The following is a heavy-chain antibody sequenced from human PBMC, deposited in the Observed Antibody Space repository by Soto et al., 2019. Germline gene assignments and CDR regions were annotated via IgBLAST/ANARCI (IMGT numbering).Heavy chain of an antibody. CDR2: IWYDGSNK. J-gene: IGHJ4*02. CDR3: XXXXXXXXXXIDY. Sequence: QVQLVESGGGVVQPGRSLRLSCAASGFTFSSYGLHWXXXXXXXXXVWVAVIWYDGSNKYYADSVRGRFTVSRDNSKXXXXXXXXXXXXXXXXXXXXXXXXXXXXXXIDYWGQGTPVTVSS. CDR1: GFTFSSYG. V-gene: IGHV3-33*01.